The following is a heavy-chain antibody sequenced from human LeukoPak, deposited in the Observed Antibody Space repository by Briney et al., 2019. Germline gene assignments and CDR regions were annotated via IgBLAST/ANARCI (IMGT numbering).Heavy chain of an antibody. CDR2: IRGSDGST. J-gene: IGHJ4*02. Sequence: PGGSLRLSCAASGFIFNSYAMTWVRQAPGKGLEWVSAIRGSDGSTFYADSVKGRFTISRDNSKNTLYLQMNSLRAEDTAVYYCAKARIIVASTFDYWGQGTLVTVSS. CDR1: GFIFNSYA. V-gene: IGHV3-23*01. CDR3: AKARIIVASTFDY. D-gene: IGHD5-12*01.